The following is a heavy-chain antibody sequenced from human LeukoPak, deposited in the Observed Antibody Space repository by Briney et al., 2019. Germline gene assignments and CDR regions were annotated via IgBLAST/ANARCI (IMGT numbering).Heavy chain of an antibody. V-gene: IGHV1-46*01. CDR3: ARESSAYDILTGISRVPYYFDY. D-gene: IGHD3-9*01. CDR1: GYTFTSYY. Sequence: ASVKVSCKASGYTFTSYYMHWVRQAPGQGLEWMGIINPSGGSTSYAQKFQGGVTMTRDTSTSTVYMELSSLRSEDTAVYYCARESSAYDILTGISRVPYYFDYWGQGTLVTVSS. CDR2: INPSGGST. J-gene: IGHJ4*02.